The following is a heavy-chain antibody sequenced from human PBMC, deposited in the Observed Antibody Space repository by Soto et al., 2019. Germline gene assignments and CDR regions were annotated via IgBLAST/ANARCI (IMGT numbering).Heavy chain of an antibody. CDR1: GGSISSSSYY. CDR3: GRWYYDFWCGYYQYYYYGMDV. V-gene: IGHV4-39*01. Sequence: PSEPLSLTCTVSGGSISSSSYYWGWIRQPPGKGLEWIGSIYYSGSTYYNPSLKSRVTISVDTSKNQFSLKLSSVTAADTAVYYCGRWYYDFWCGYYQYYYYGMDVWGQGTTVSVSS. CDR2: IYYSGST. J-gene: IGHJ6*02. D-gene: IGHD3-3*01.